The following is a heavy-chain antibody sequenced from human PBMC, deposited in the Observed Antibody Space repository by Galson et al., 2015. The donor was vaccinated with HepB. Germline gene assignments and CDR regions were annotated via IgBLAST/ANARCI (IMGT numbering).Heavy chain of an antibody. D-gene: IGHD1-26*01. V-gene: IGHV1-69*13. CDR3: ARARIRGGSYRYYYYYYMDV. CDR2: IIPIFGTA. Sequence: SVKVSCKASGGTFSRYAISWVRQAPGQGLEWMGGIIPIFGTANYAQKFQGRVTITADESTSTAYMELSSLRSEDTAVYYCARARIRGGSYRYYYYYYMDVWGKGTTVTVSS. J-gene: IGHJ6*03. CDR1: GGTFSRYA.